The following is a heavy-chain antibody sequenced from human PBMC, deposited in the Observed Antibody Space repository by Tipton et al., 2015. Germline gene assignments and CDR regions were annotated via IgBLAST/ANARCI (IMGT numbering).Heavy chain of an antibody. D-gene: IGHD4-23*01. CDR1: GFSFSSYA. CDR3: ARYGGDGMDV. V-gene: IGHV3-23*01. Sequence: SLRLSCAASGFSFSSYAMSWVRQAPGKGLEWVSAVSYSGGSTYDADSVKGRFTISRDNSKNTLYLQMNSLRGEDTAVYYCARYGGDGMDVWGQGTTVTVSS. CDR2: VSYSGGST. J-gene: IGHJ6*02.